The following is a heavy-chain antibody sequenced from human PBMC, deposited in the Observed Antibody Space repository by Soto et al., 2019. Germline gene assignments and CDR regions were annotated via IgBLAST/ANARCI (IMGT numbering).Heavy chain of an antibody. CDR3: ASNEKGYFAS. J-gene: IGHJ4*02. Sequence: QVQLVESGGGVVQPGRSLRLSCAASGFSFSSYSMHWVRQAPGKGLEWVALISYDGTNKNYGGSVQGRFTISRDNSKDTLYLQMNSLRPEATAVYYCASNEKGYFASWGQGPLVTVSS. D-gene: IGHD2-8*01. CDR2: ISYDGTNK. CDR1: GFSFSSYS. V-gene: IGHV3-30-3*01.